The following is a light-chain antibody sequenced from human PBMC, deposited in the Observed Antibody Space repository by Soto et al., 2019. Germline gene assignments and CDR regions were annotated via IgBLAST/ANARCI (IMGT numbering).Light chain of an antibody. V-gene: IGLV2-14*01. CDR1: SSDVGGYNY. CDR3: SSYTSSSTSYV. Sequence: QSVLTQPASVSGSPGQSITISCTGTSSDVGGYNYVSWYQQHPGKAPKLMIYDVSNRPSGVSNRFSGSKSGNTASLTISGLQAEDEVDYYCSSYTSSSTSYVFGTGTKLTVL. CDR2: DVS. J-gene: IGLJ1*01.